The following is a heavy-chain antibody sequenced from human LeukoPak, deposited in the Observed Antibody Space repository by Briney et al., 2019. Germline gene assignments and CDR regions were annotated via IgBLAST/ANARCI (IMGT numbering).Heavy chain of an antibody. J-gene: IGHJ4*02. Sequence: ASVKVSCKASGYTFTGYYRHWVRQAPGQGLEWMGWINPNSGGTNYAQKFQGRVTMTRDTSISTAYMELSRLRSDDTAVYYCARSAIYTNYFDYWGQGTLVTVSS. CDR1: GYTFTGYY. CDR3: ARSAIYTNYFDY. D-gene: IGHD5-18*01. V-gene: IGHV1-2*02. CDR2: INPNSGGT.